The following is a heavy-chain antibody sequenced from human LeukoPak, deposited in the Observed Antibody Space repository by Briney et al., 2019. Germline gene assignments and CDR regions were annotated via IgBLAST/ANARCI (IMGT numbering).Heavy chain of an antibody. CDR1: GGSISTYY. Sequence: PSETLSLTCTVSGGSISTYYWICIRQPPGKGLEWIGYIYYRGNTNYNPSLQSRVSISVDTSKNQFSLKLTSVTAADTAVYYCANLASDAYNYDACDIWGQGTMVTVSS. D-gene: IGHD5-24*01. CDR3: ANLASDAYNYDACDI. V-gene: IGHV4-59*08. CDR2: IYYRGNT. J-gene: IGHJ3*02.